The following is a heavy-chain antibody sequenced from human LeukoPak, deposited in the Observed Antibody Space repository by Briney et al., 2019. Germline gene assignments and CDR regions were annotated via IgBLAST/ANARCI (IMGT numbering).Heavy chain of an antibody. J-gene: IGHJ4*02. V-gene: IGHV3-23*01. D-gene: IGHD5-24*01. Sequence: GGSLRLSCAASGFTFSSYAMGWVRQAPGKGLEWVATSGGGITNYADSVKGRFTISRDNSKDTLYLQMNSLRVEDTAVYYCARDVESREGSCDYWGQGTLVTVSS. CDR3: ARDVESREGSCDY. CDR1: GFTFSSYA. CDR2: SGGGIT.